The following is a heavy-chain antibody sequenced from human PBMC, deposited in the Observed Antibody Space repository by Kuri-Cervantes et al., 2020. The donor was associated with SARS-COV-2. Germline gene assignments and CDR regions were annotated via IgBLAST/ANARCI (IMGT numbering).Heavy chain of an antibody. CDR2: ISYDGSNK. CDR3: AKDYYDSSGYFYYYCYGMDV. J-gene: IGHJ6*01. V-gene: IGHV3-30*18. CDR1: GFTFSSYG. D-gene: IGHD3-22*01. Sequence: GESLKISCAASGFTFSSYGMHWVRQAPGKGLEWVAVISYDGSNKYYADSVKGRFTISRDNSKNTLYLQMNSLRAEDTAVYYCAKDYYDSSGYFYYYCYGMDVWGQGTTVTVSS.